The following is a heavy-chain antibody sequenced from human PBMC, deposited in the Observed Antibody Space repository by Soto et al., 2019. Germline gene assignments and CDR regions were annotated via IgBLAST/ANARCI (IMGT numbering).Heavy chain of an antibody. CDR2: ISSSSSYI. J-gene: IGHJ4*02. Sequence: EVQLVESGGGLVKPGGSLRLSCAASGFTFSSYSMNWVRQAPGKGLEWVSSISSSSSYIYYADSVKGRFTNSRDNAKNSLYLQMNSLRAEDTAVYYCARDDNGIAAAGTADYWGKGTLVTVSS. V-gene: IGHV3-21*01. CDR1: GFTFSSYS. D-gene: IGHD6-13*01. CDR3: ARDDNGIAAAGTADY.